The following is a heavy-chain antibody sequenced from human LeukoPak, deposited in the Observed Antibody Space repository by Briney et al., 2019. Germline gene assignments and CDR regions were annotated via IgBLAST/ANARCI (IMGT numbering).Heavy chain of an antibody. CDR1: GYTFTSYD. V-gene: IGHV1-8*01. CDR3: ARGGPCSSTSCYIVGAAAYFDY. J-gene: IGHJ4*02. Sequence: ASVKVSCKASGYTFTSYDINWVRQATGQGLEWMGWMNPNSGNTGYAQKFQGRVTMTRNTSISTAYMELSSLRSEDTAVYYCARGGPCSSTSCYIVGAAAYFDYWGQGTLVTVS. D-gene: IGHD2-2*02. CDR2: MNPNSGNT.